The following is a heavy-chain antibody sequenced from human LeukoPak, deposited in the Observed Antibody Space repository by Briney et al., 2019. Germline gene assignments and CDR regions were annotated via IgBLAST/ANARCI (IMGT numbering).Heavy chain of an antibody. CDR3: ARQDVAWNDVYWFDP. J-gene: IGHJ5*02. CDR1: GFTFSSYA. D-gene: IGHD1-1*01. Sequence: GGSLRLSCAASGFTFSSYAMSWVRQAPGKGLEWVSAISGSGNTIYYADSVKGRFTISRDNANNSLYLQMSSLRAEDTAVYYCARQDVAWNDVYWFDPWGQGTLVTVSS. V-gene: IGHV3-23*01. CDR2: ISGSGNTI.